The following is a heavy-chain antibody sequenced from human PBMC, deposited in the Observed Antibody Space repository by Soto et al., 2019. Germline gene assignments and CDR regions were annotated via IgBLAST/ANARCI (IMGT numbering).Heavy chain of an antibody. D-gene: IGHD6-13*01. CDR1: GDSFSTFD. V-gene: IGHV1-69*01. Sequence: QVQLVQSGAEVKKPGSSVKVSCKASGDSFSTFDFTWVRQAPGQGLEWMGGIIPIFGTANYAQKFEGRVTITADESTSTAYMELSSLRSEDTAVYYCARPLREAAGNFDYWGQGTLVTVSS. CDR3: ARPLREAAGNFDY. J-gene: IGHJ4*02. CDR2: IIPIFGTA.